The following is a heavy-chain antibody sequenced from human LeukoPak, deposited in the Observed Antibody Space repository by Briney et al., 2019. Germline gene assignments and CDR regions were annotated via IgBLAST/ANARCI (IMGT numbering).Heavy chain of an antibody. Sequence: SVKVSCKASGFTFTSSAMQWVRQARGQRLEWIGWIVVGSGNTNYAQKFQGRVTMTRDTSISTAYMELSRLRSDDTAVYYCARVFGDYGEVYFDYWGQGTLVTVSS. V-gene: IGHV1-58*02. J-gene: IGHJ4*02. CDR1: GFTFTSSA. CDR3: ARVFGDYGEVYFDY. D-gene: IGHD4-17*01. CDR2: IVVGSGNT.